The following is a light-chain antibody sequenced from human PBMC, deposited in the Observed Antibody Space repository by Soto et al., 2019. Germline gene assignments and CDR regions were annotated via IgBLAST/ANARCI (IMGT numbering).Light chain of an antibody. J-gene: IGKJ3*01. CDR1: QSDFYSTNNKHY. Sequence: DIVMTQSPDSLTVSLGERATINCKSSQSDFYSTNNKHYLAWYQQKPGQPPKLLIYWASTRESGVPDRFSGSGSGTDFTLTISSLQAEDVAVYYCQQYYRTPPLFGPGTKEDIK. V-gene: IGKV4-1*01. CDR2: WAS. CDR3: QQYYRTPPL.